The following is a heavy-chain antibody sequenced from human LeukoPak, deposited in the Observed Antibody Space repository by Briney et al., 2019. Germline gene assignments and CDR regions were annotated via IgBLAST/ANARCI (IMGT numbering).Heavy chain of an antibody. CDR1: GFTFSTYG. CDR2: ISFDRSHE. Sequence: PGGSLRLSCAASGFTFSTYGMHWVRQAPGKGLEWVAFISFDRSHEYYGDSMRGRFTISRDNSKNTLHLQMNSLRAEDTAVYYCASDLRVGHYRYEAFNIWGQGTMVTVSS. CDR3: ASDLRVGHYRYEAFNI. J-gene: IGHJ3*02. V-gene: IGHV3-33*01. D-gene: IGHD3-16*01.